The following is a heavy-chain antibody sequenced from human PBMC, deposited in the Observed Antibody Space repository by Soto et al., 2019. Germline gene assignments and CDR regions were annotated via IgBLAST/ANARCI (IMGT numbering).Heavy chain of an antibody. CDR3: AKCASRGIAAAGYDS. D-gene: IGHD6-13*01. V-gene: IGHV3-30*18. CDR1: GFTFSSYG. CDR2: ISFDGSYK. J-gene: IGHJ4*02. Sequence: QVQLVESGGGVVQPGRSLRLSCAASGFTFSSYGMHWVRQAPGKGLEWVAVISFDGSYKFYVDSVKGRFTISRDNSKNTLYLQMNSLRTEDTAVYYCAKCASRGIAAAGYDSWGQGTLVSVSS.